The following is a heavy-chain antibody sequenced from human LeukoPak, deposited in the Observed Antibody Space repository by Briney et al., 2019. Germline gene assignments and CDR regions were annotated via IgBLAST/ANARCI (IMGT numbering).Heavy chain of an antibody. J-gene: IGHJ4*02. D-gene: IGHD3-10*01. V-gene: IGHV3-23*01. CDR2: ISGSGSST. Sequence: PGGSLRLPRAASGFTFSSYALSWVLQAPGKGLEWVSSISGSGSSTYFADSVKGRFTISRDNSKNTLYLQMNSLRAEDTAVYYCAKDRMVRGVTPYYSYEWDPATLVTVSS. CDR1: GFTFSSYA. CDR3: AKDRMVRGVTPYYSYE.